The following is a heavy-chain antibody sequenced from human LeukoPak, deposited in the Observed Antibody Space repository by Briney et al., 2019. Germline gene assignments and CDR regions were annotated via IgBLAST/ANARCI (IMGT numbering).Heavy chain of an antibody. D-gene: IGHD6-13*01. Sequence: GGSLRLSCAASGFTFSSYAMSWVRQAPGKGLEWVSAISGSGGSTYYADSVEGRFTISRDNSKNTLYLQMNSLRAEDTAVYYCAKGGSSWSPRSYYFDYWGQGTLVTVSS. CDR3: AKGGSSWSPRSYYFDY. CDR1: GFTFSSYA. CDR2: ISGSGGST. J-gene: IGHJ4*02. V-gene: IGHV3-23*01.